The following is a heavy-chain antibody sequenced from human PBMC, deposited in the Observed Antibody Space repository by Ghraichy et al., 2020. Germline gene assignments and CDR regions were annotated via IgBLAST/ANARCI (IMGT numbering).Heavy chain of an antibody. V-gene: IGHV3-48*02. CDR3: ARDSPSTTVTTGWFDP. Sequence: GSLRLSCAASGFTFSSYSMNWVRQAPGKGLEWVSYISSSSSTIYYADSVKGRFTISRDNAKNSLYLQMNSLRDEDTAVYYCARDSPSTTVTTGWFDPWGQGTLVTVSS. CDR1: GFTFSSYS. J-gene: IGHJ5*02. D-gene: IGHD4-17*01. CDR2: ISSSSSTI.